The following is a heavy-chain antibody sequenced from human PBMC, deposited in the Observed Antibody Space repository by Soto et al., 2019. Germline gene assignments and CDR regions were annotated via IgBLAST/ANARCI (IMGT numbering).Heavy chain of an antibody. CDR1: GFTFSSYA. CDR3: AKDPNEDYGGSFDY. V-gene: IGHV3-23*01. Sequence: TGGSLRLSCAASGFTFSSYAMSWVRQAPGKGLEWVSAISGSGGSTYYADTVKGRFTISRDNSKNTLYLQMNSLRAEDTAVYYCAKDPNEDYGGSFDYWGQGTLVTVSS. CDR2: ISGSGGST. D-gene: IGHD4-17*01. J-gene: IGHJ4*02.